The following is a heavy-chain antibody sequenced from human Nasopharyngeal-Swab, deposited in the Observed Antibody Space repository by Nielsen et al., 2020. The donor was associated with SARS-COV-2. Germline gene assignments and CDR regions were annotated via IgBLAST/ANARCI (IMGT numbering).Heavy chain of an antibody. CDR2: IYYSGST. V-gene: IGHV4-30-4*01. J-gene: IGHJ4*02. CDR3: ARGDRGQLEKNDY. Sequence: IRQPPGKGLEWIGYIYYSGSTYYNPSLKSRVTISVDTSKNQFSLKLSSVTAADTAVYYCARGDRGQLEKNDYWGQGTLVTVSS. D-gene: IGHD3-10*01.